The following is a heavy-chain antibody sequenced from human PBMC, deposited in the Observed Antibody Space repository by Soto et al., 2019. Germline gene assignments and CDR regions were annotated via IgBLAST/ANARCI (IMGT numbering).Heavy chain of an antibody. CDR2: IYYSGST. CDR1: GGSISCYY. D-gene: IGHD3-10*01. J-gene: IGHJ6*03. V-gene: IGHV4-59*01. Sequence: SENLSLTCAVSGGSISCYYWTWIRQPPGKGLEWIGSIYYSGSTNYNPSLKSRVTISVHTSQNQFSLKLTSVTAADAAVYYCARERNSVSTLNPIDYNYFLGVCGKGTTETVSS. CDR3: ARERNSVSTLNPIDYNYFLGV.